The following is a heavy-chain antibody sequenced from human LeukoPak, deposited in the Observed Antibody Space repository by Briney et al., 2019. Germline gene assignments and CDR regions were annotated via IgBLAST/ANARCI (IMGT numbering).Heavy chain of an antibody. D-gene: IGHD3-22*01. CDR1: GFSFSTTGVA. J-gene: IGHJ3*02. CDR2: IYWDDDK. V-gene: IGHV2-5*02. Sequence: SGPTLVKPTQTLTLTCTFSGFSFSTTGVAVGWIRQPPGKALEWLALIYWDDDKRYSPSLKSRLTITKDTSKNQVVLTMTNMDPVDTATYYCAHITAYYYESRARDAFDIWGQGTMVTVSS. CDR3: AHITAYYYESRARDAFDI.